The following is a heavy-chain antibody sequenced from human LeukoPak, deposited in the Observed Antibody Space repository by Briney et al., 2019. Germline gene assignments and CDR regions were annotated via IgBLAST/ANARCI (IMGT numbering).Heavy chain of an antibody. CDR3: ARMRVVGATDGMDV. V-gene: IGHV5-51*01. Sequence: PGESLKISCKGSGYSFINYWIGWVRQMPGKGLEWMGNIYPGDSDTRYSPSFQGEVTISADKSITTAYLQWRSLKASDTAIYYCARMRVVGATDGMDVWGKGTTVTVSS. D-gene: IGHD2-15*01. J-gene: IGHJ6*04. CDR2: IYPGDSDT. CDR1: GYSFINYW.